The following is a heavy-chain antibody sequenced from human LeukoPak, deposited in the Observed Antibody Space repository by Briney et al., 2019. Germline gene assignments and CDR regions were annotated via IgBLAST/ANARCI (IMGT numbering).Heavy chain of an antibody. V-gene: IGHV4-34*01. CDR1: GVSFSGYY. Sequence: SETLSLTCAVYGVSFSGYYWSWIRQPPGKGLEWIGEINNSGSTNYNPSLKSRVSISVDTSKNQSSLKLSSVTAADTAVYYCAIGGWIRYLGRYFDYWGQGTLVTVSS. J-gene: IGHJ4*02. D-gene: IGHD3-9*01. CDR3: AIGGWIRYLGRYFDY. CDR2: INNSGST.